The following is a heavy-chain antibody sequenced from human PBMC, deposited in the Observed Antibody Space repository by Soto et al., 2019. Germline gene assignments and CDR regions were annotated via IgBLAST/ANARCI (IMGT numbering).Heavy chain of an antibody. CDR1: GGSFRGFY. Sequence: SETLSLTCAVSGGSFRGFYWTWIRQSPGKRLEWLGDINHVGITNYNPSLKSRVSIPVDTSKSQFSLKLSSVTAADTAVYYCERGHDLWGGRQQPIDSWGQGTLVTVSS. J-gene: IGHJ4*02. CDR2: INHVGIT. CDR3: ERGHDLWGGRQQPIDS. V-gene: IGHV4-34*01. D-gene: IGHD3-3*01.